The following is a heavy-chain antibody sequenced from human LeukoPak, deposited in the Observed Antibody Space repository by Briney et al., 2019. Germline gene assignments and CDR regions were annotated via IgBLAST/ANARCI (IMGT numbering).Heavy chain of an antibody. CDR3: ARGGAGSGSTRYYYYYMDV. D-gene: IGHD3-10*01. CDR1: GFTFSSYW. Sequence: GGSLRLSCAASGFTFSSYWMHWVRQAPGKGLVWVSRINGDGSSTAYADSVKGRFTISRDNAKNSLYLQMNSLRAEDTAVYYCARGGAGSGSTRYYYYYMDVWGKGTTVTVSS. J-gene: IGHJ6*03. V-gene: IGHV3-74*01. CDR2: INGDGSST.